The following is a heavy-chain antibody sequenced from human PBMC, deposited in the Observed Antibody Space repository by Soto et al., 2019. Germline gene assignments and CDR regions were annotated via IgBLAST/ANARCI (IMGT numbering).Heavy chain of an antibody. D-gene: IGHD2-2*02. J-gene: IGHJ6*02. V-gene: IGHV4-61*01. CDR1: GGSVSSDTHY. CDR3: ARFVRSCSGTTCYTRADV. Sequence: QVQLQESGPGLVKPSETLSLTCTVSGGSVSSDTHYWSWIRQPPGKRLEWIGFIYSSGSTNYNPSLQSRVNMSVDTSTNQFSLKLRSVIVADTAVYHCARFVRSCSGTTCYTRADVWGQGTTVTVSS. CDR2: IYSSGST.